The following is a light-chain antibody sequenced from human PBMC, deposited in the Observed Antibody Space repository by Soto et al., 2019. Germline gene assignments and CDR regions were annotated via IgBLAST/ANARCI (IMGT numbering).Light chain of an antibody. Sequence: QSVRTQPASVSGSPGQSITISCPGTSSVVGAYDFVSWYQQHPDKAPKLMIYEVSNRPSGVSNRFSGSKSVNTATLTISGLQAVDEADYYCSSYTSSSTRVFGTGTKVTDL. CDR3: SSYTSSSTRV. J-gene: IGLJ1*01. CDR1: SSVVGAYDF. CDR2: EVS. V-gene: IGLV2-14*03.